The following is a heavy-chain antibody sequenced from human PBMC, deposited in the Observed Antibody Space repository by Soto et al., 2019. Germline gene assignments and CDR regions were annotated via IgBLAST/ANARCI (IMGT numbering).Heavy chain of an antibody. CDR3: ATLGYCGGGCFYGMDV. CDR1: GFIVSSNY. D-gene: IGHD2-15*01. Sequence: PGGSLRLSCAASGFIVSSNYMGWVRQAPGKGLEWVSVIYSGGSTYYADSVKGRFTISRDNSKSTLYLQMNSLRAEDTAVYYCATLGYCGGGCFYGMDVWGQGTTVTVSS. J-gene: IGHJ6*02. V-gene: IGHV3-66*04. CDR2: IYSGGST.